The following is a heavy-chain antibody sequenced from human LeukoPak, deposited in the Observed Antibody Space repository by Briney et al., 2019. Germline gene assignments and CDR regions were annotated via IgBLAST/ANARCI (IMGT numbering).Heavy chain of an antibody. J-gene: IGHJ4*02. V-gene: IGHV3-53*01. CDR1: GFTVSSNY. D-gene: IGHD1-26*01. CDR2: IYSGGNI. Sequence: GGSLRLSCAPSGFTVSSNYMSWVRQAPGKGLEWVSVIYSGGNIYYAESVKGRFTISRDNAKNSLYLQMNSLRAEDTAVYYCAREGDQRELDYWGQGTLVTVSS. CDR3: AREGDQRELDY.